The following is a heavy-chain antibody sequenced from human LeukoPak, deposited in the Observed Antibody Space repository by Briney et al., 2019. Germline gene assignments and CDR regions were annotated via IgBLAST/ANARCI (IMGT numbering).Heavy chain of an antibody. J-gene: IGHJ6*02. D-gene: IGHD3-10*02. CDR3: ARFDARGVRYGMDV. CDR2: ISGSSSYI. CDR1: GFTFSSYS. Sequence: GSLRLSCAASGFTFSSYSMNWVRQAPGKGLEWVSSISGSSSYIYYADSVKGRFTIPRDNAKNSLYLQMNSLRAEDTAVYYCARFDARGVRYGMDVWGQGTTVTVSS. V-gene: IGHV3-21*01.